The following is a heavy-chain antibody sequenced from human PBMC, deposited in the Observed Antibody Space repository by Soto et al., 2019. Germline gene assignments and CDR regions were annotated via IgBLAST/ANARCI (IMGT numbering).Heavy chain of an antibody. D-gene: IGHD1-1*01. Sequence: KPSETLSLTCTVSGGSISSISYYWGWIRQPPGKGLEWIGSIYYSGSTYYNPSLKSRVTISVDTPKNQFSLKLSSVTAADTAVYYCARGVERTVEDTCFDYWGQGTLVTVSS. CDR3: ARGVERTVEDTCFDY. CDR1: GGSISSISYY. V-gene: IGHV4-39*01. J-gene: IGHJ4*02. CDR2: IYYSGST.